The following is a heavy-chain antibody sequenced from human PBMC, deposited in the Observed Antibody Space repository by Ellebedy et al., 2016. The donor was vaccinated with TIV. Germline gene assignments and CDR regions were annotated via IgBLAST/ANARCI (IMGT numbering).Heavy chain of an antibody. CDR2: IFSNDEK. V-gene: IGHV2-26*01. Sequence: SGPTLVKPTETLTLTCTVSGFSLSNARMGVSWIRQPPGKALEWLAHIFSNDEKSYSTSLKSRLTISKDTAKSQVVLTIANMDPVDTATYYCARIGGYSYGLPFDYWGQGTLVTVSS. J-gene: IGHJ4*02. CDR1: GFSLSNARMG. CDR3: ARIGGYSYGLPFDY. D-gene: IGHD5-18*01.